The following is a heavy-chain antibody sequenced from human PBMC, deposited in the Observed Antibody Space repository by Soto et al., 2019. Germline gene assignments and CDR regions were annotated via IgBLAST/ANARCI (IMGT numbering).Heavy chain of an antibody. V-gene: IGHV3-23*01. CDR1: GFTFSTYA. CDR2: ISGGGANT. CDR3: VKDLCYGSGNYLSITHFDN. D-gene: IGHD3-10*01. Sequence: GSLRLSCAASGFTFSTYAMNWVRQAPGQGLEWVSAISGGGANTYYTDSVKGRFIISRDNSKNTLYLQMNSLRAEDTAVYYFVKDLCYGSGNYLSITHFDNWGQGTLDTVSS. J-gene: IGHJ4*02.